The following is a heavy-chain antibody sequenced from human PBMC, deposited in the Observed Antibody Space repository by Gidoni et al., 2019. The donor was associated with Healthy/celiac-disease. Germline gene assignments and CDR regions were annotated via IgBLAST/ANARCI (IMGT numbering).Heavy chain of an antibody. CDR2: ISWNSGSI. D-gene: IGHD6-13*01. CDR3: SKDMGYSSSNLFDY. V-gene: IGHV3-9*01. CDR1: GFTFDDYA. Sequence: EVQLVQSGGGLVQPGRSLRLSCAASGFTFDDYAMHWVRQAPGKCLGWFSGISWNSGSIGCADSVKVRFTISREHAKNSLYLQMNSLRAEYTALYYCSKDMGYSSSNLFDYWGQGTLVTVSS. J-gene: IGHJ4*02.